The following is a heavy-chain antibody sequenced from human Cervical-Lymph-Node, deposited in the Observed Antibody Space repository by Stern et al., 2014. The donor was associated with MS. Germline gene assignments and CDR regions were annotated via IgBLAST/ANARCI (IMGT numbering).Heavy chain of an antibody. Sequence: VQLVQSGAEGKKPGSSVKVSCKASGDTLSRYAISWVRQAPGQGLQWMGGIIPISRKENYAQKFQGRVKLIADESTSTAYMELSSLRSEDAAVYYCASSYSGWDNPYHFYGMDVWGQGTTVTVSS. CDR3: ASSYSGWDNPYHFYGMDV. CDR2: IIPISRKE. J-gene: IGHJ6*02. D-gene: IGHD6-19*01. V-gene: IGHV1-69*01. CDR1: GDTLSRYA.